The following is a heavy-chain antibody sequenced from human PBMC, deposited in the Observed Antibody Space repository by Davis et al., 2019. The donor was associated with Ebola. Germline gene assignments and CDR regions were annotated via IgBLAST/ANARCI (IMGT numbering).Heavy chain of an antibody. D-gene: IGHD2-2*02. CDR3: ARDRPAAIRSVNWFDP. V-gene: IGHV1-2*02. Sequence: ASVKVSCKASGYTFTGYYMHWVRQAPGQGLEWMGWINPNSGGTNYAQKFQGRVTMTRDTSISTAYMELSRLRSDETAVYYCARDRPAAIRSVNWFDPWGQGTLVTVSS. CDR1: GYTFTGYY. CDR2: INPNSGGT. J-gene: IGHJ5*02.